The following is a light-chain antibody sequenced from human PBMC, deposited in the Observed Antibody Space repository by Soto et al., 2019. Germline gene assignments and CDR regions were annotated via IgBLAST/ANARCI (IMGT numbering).Light chain of an antibody. CDR1: SSDVGGNNY. V-gene: IGLV2-8*01. J-gene: IGLJ1*01. CDR3: SSFDGTIVYV. CDR2: EVT. Sequence: QSVLTQPPSASGSPGQSVTISCTGTSSDVGGNNYVSWYQQHPGTAPNLMIYEVTKPPSGVPDRFSGSKSGNTASLTVSGLQAEDGADYFCSSFDGTIVYVFGTGTKLTVL.